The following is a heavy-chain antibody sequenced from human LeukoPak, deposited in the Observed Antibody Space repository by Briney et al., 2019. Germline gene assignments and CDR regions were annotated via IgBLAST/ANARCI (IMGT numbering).Heavy chain of an antibody. D-gene: IGHD6-13*01. J-gene: IGHJ5*02. CDR1: GYSISSGYC. Sequence: SETLSLTCAVSGYSISSGYCWGWIRQPPGKGLEWIGSIYHSGSTYYNPSLKSRVTISVDTSKNQFSLKLSSVTAADTALYYCARHKRRDSSPNWFDPWGQGTLVTVSS. CDR2: IYHSGST. CDR3: ARHKRRDSSPNWFDP. V-gene: IGHV4-38-2*01.